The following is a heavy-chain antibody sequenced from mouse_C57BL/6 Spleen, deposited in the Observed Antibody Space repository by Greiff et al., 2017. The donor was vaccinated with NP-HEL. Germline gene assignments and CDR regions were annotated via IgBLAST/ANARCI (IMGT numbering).Heavy chain of an antibody. D-gene: IGHD2-1*01. Sequence: EVQLQQSGAELVRPGASVKLSCTASGFNIQDYYMHWVKQRPEQGLGWIGRFDPEDGDTEYAPKFQGKATMTADTSSNTAYLQLSSLTSEDTAVYYCTTIYYGNYGWFAYWGQGTLVTVSA. CDR3: TTIYYGNYGWFAY. V-gene: IGHV14-1*01. CDR2: FDPEDGDT. CDR1: GFNIQDYY. J-gene: IGHJ3*01.